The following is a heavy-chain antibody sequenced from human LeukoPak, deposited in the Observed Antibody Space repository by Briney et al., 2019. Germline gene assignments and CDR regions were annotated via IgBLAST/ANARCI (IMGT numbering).Heavy chain of an antibody. V-gene: IGHV3-7*01. D-gene: IGHD2/OR15-2a*01. CDR3: SNGIYQTSY. Sequence: QTGGSLRLSCAASGFTFTAYWMAWVRQAPGQGLEWVANIAQDGGDRVYADSVRGRLTISSDNAATPLFLQINSLRAEDTAVYYCSNGIYQTSYWGQGTLVTVSS. CDR2: IAQDGGDR. CDR1: GFTFTAYW. J-gene: IGHJ4*02.